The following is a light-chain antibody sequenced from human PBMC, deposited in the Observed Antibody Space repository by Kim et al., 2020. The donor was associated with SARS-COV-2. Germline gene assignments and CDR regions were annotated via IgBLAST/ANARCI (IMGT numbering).Light chain of an antibody. CDR1: QSVSSTY. CDR3: QQFGSSRTWT. CDR2: ETA. J-gene: IGKJ1*01. Sequence: PAEGATLSCTSRQSVSSTYVFSYQQHPGQPPRILIDETATRAAGIPGRSSSSGSATAYTPTINRLQPEDFAIYYWQQFGSSRTWTFGQGTKVDIK. V-gene: IGKV3-20*01.